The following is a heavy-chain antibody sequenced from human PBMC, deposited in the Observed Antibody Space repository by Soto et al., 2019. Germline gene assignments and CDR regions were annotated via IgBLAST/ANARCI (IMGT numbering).Heavy chain of an antibody. CDR3: ARMEAYYYDSSGPGNWFDP. CDR1: GGSIGSSSYY. V-gene: IGHV4-39*01. CDR2: IYYSGST. D-gene: IGHD3-22*01. Sequence: SETLSLTCTVSGGSIGSSSYYWGWIRQPPGKGLEWIGSIYYSGSTYYNPSLKSRVTISVDTSKNQFSLKLSSVTAADTAVYYCARMEAYYYDSSGPGNWFDPWGQGTLVTVSS. J-gene: IGHJ5*02.